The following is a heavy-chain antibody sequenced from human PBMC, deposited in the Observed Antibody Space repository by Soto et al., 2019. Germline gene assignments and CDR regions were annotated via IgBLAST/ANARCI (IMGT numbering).Heavy chain of an antibody. Sequence: GGSLRLSCAASGFTFSSYSMNWVRQAPGKGLEWVSSISSSSTTIYYADSVKGRFTISRDNAKSSLYLQMNSLRDEDTAVYYCVRGTETSASCPHYWGQGTLVTVSS. D-gene: IGHD2-2*01. CDR1: GFTFSSYS. CDR2: ISSSSTTI. V-gene: IGHV3-48*02. J-gene: IGHJ4*02. CDR3: VRGTETSASCPHY.